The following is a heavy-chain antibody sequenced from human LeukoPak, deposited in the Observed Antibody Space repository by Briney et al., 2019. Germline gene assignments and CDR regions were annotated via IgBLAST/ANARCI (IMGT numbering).Heavy chain of an antibody. CDR3: AKDRPRIAARPVGWFDP. CDR1: GFTFSSYA. Sequence: PGGSLRLSCAASGFTFSSYAMSWVRQAPGKGLEWVSALSGSGGSTYYADSVKGRFTISRDNSKNTLYLQMNSLRAEDTAVYYCAKDRPRIAARPVGWFDPWGQGTLVTVSS. D-gene: IGHD6-6*01. CDR2: LSGSGGST. V-gene: IGHV3-23*01. J-gene: IGHJ5*02.